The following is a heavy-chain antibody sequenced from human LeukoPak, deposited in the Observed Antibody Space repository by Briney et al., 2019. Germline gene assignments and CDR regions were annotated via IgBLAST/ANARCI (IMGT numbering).Heavy chain of an antibody. J-gene: IGHJ3*02. CDR2: IIPIFGTA. Sequence: ASVKVSCKASGGTFSSYAISWVRQAPGQGLEWMGGIIPIFGTANYAQKFQGRVMITTDESTSTAYMELSSLRSEDTAVYYCARPGYYDLGGWDIWGQGTMVTVSS. CDR3: ARPGYYDLGGWDI. V-gene: IGHV1-69*05. D-gene: IGHD3-3*01. CDR1: GGTFSSYA.